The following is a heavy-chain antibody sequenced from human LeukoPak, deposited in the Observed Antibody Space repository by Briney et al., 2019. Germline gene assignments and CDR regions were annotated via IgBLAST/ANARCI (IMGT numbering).Heavy chain of an antibody. D-gene: IGHD1-14*01. CDR3: ARDQGRRAGFDI. V-gene: IGHV1-2*02. CDR2: ITPNRGGAT. J-gene: IGHJ3*02. Sequence: ASVKVSCKASGYTFTGYYMHWVRQAPGQGLEWMGLITPNRGGATNYAQKFQGRVTMTRDTSSSTVYMELSSLRSDDTAVYYCARDQGRRAGFDIWGQGTMVTVSS. CDR1: GYTFTGYY.